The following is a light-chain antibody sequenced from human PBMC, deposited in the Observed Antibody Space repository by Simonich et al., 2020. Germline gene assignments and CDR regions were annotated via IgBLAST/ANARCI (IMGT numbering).Light chain of an antibody. CDR2: EDN. CDR3: QSYDSSNVV. Sequence: NFMLTQPHSVSESPGNTVTISCTRSSGSIASNYVQWYQQRPGSSPTTVIYEDNERPSGVPVRVSGSIDSSSNSASLTISGLKTEDEADYYCQSYDSSNVVFGGGTKLTVL. CDR1: SGSIASNY. V-gene: IGLV6-57*01. J-gene: IGLJ2*01.